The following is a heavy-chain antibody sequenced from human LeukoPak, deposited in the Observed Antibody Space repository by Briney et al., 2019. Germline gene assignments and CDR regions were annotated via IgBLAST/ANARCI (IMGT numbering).Heavy chain of an antibody. J-gene: IGHJ5*02. Sequence: PGGSPRLSCAASGFTFTNHWMSSVPHTPGKGLEWVAYINQDGSEKFYVDSVKGRFTISRDNAKNSLYLQMNSLRAEDTAVYYCAEGTTAWGQGTLVTVSS. CDR1: GFTFTNHW. D-gene: IGHD2/OR15-2a*01. CDR2: INQDGSEK. V-gene: IGHV3-7*01. CDR3: AEGTTA.